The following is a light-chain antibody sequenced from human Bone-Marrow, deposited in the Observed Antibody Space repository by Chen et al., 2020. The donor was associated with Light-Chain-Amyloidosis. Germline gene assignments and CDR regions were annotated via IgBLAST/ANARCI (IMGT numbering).Light chain of an antibody. J-gene: IGLJ3*02. CDR3: QVWDSSSDRPV. CDR2: DDS. Sequence: SYVLTQPSSVSVAPVQTATIACGGNNIGSTSVHWYQQTPGQAPLLVVYDDSDRPSGIPERLSGSNSGNTATLTISRVEAGDEADYYCQVWDSSSDRPVFGGGTKLTVL. V-gene: IGLV3-21*02. CDR1: NIGSTS.